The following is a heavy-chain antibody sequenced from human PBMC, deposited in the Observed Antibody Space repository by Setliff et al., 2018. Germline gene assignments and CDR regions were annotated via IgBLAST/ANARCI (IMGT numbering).Heavy chain of an antibody. V-gene: IGHV3-30*02. J-gene: IGHJ4*02. Sequence: PGGSLRLSCATSGFSFKNYWMSWVRQAPGKGLEWVAYIRSDGSNKYYTDLVKGRFSITRDNSKNTLYLQMSSLRPEDTALYYCAKPRPGWPAGFDSWGQGTLVTVSS. CDR2: IRSDGSNK. CDR3: AKPRPGWPAGFDS. CDR1: GFSFKNYW. D-gene: IGHD6-19*01.